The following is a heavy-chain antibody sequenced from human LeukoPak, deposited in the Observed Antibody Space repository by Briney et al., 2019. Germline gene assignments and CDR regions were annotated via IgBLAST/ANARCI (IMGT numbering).Heavy chain of an antibody. Sequence: ASVKVSCKASGYTFTGYYMHWVRQAPGQGLEWMGWINPNSGGTNYAQKFQGRVTMTRDTSIRTAYMELSRLRSDDTAVYYCASMVDHCSGGSCLGWGQGTLVTVSS. V-gene: IGHV1-2*02. CDR3: ASMVDHCSGGSCLG. J-gene: IGHJ4*02. CDR1: GYTFTGYY. D-gene: IGHD2-15*01. CDR2: INPNSGGT.